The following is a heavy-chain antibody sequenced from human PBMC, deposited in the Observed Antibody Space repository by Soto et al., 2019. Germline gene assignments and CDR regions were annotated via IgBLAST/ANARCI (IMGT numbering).Heavy chain of an antibody. CDR3: VSESCTAGICSNWFDP. CDR1: GYDFNIYC. Sequence: QEQLVQSGSEVKRPGASVKVSCTAVGYDFNIYCISWVRQAPGQGLEWMGWISGLNGNTRYAVRFQARVTLTADTATSTDYMELRSLRPDDTAESYCVSESCTAGICSNWFDPWGQGTQVSVS. D-gene: IGHD2-8*02. CDR2: ISGLNGNT. V-gene: IGHV1-18*01. J-gene: IGHJ5*02.